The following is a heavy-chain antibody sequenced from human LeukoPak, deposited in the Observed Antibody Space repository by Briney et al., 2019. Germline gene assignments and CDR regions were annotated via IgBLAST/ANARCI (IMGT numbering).Heavy chain of an antibody. CDR3: ARKTATQNFDS. J-gene: IGHJ4*02. CDR2: ISGRGDNT. V-gene: IGHV3-23*01. CDR1: GFTFSSYA. Sequence: PGGSLRLSCAASGFTFSSYAMSWVRQAPGKGLEWVSVISGRGDNTYYADSVKGRFTISRDSSKNTLYLQMNSLRAEDTALYYCARKTATQNFDSWGQGTLVTVSS. D-gene: IGHD2-21*02.